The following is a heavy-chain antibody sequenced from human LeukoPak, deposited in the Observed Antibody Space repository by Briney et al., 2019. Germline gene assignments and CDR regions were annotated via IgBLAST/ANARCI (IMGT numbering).Heavy chain of an antibody. D-gene: IGHD3-3*01. Sequence: GGSLRLSCTASGFTFSTYAMSWVRQAPGKGLEWVSGISGSGGTTYYADSVKGRFTISRDNSKNTLYLQMNSLRAEDTAVYYCARSSITIFGVVIIPYGMDVWGQGTTVTVSS. V-gene: IGHV3-23*01. CDR2: ISGSGGTT. CDR3: ARSSITIFGVVIIPYGMDV. J-gene: IGHJ6*02. CDR1: GFTFSTYA.